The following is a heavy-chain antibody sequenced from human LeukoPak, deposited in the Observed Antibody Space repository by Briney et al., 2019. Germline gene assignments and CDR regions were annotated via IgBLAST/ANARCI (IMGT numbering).Heavy chain of an antibody. D-gene: IGHD5-24*01. CDR1: GFTFNRYW. J-gene: IGHJ4*02. CDR3: ARRDYLDN. V-gene: IGHV3-74*01. Sequence: GGPLSLPCAASGFTFNRYWMYWVRQAPGKGLVWVSRIDSDGISTNYADSVKGRFTISRDNAKNTLFLQMNSLRAEDTAVYFCARRDYLDNWGQGTLVTVSS. CDR2: IDSDGIST.